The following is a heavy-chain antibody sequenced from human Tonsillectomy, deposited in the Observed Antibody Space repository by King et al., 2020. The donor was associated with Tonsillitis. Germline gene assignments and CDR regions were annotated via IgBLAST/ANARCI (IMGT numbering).Heavy chain of an antibody. CDR3: ARGGRGRADY. CDR1: ASSFSGYY. CDR2: INHSGNT. D-gene: IGHD3-10*01. J-gene: IGHJ4*02. V-gene: IGHV4-34*01. Sequence: VQLQQWGAGLFKPSETLSLTCAAYASSFSGYYWIWIRQPPGKGLEWIGEINHSGNTNYNTSLKSRVTISEDTSKNQCSLNLISVTAADTAVYYCARGGRGRADYWGQGTLVIVSS.